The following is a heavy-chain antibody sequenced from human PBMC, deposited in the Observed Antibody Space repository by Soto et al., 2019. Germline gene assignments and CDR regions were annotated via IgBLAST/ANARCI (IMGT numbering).Heavy chain of an antibody. J-gene: IGHJ4*02. Sequence: EVQLLESGGGLAQPGGSLRLSCAASGFTLWGFAMSWVRQAPGKGLEWVSAITGSGGSTYHADSVKGRFTISRDNSKNTLYLEINSLRADDTAVYYCAKGSSSSRSNYFDYWGQGTLATVSS. CDR3: AKGSSSSRSNYFDY. CDR1: GFTLWGFA. V-gene: IGHV3-23*01. CDR2: ITGSGGST. D-gene: IGHD6-6*01.